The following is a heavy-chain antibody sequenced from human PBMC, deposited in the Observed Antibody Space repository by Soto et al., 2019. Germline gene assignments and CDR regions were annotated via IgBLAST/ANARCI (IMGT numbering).Heavy chain of an antibody. D-gene: IGHD3-10*01. Sequence: GGSLRVSCAASGFIFSNYGMHWVRQAPGKGLEWVAVIWHDGSNKYYADSVKGRFTISRDNSKNTLYLQMNSLRADDTAVYYCTRDISSYYFDYWGRGTLVTVSS. CDR1: GFIFSNYG. V-gene: IGHV3-33*01. CDR3: TRDISSYYFDY. J-gene: IGHJ4*02. CDR2: IWHDGSNK.